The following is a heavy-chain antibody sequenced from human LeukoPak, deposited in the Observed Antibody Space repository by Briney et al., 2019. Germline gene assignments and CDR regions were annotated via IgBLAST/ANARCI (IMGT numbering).Heavy chain of an antibody. Sequence: GRSLRLSCAASGFTFSSYGMHWVRQDPGKGLEWVAVIWYDGSNKYYADSVKGRFTISRDNSKNTLYLQMNSLRAEDTAVYYCASSSSGWHYFDYWGQGTLVTVSS. CDR2: IWYDGSNK. CDR1: GFTFSSYG. CDR3: ASSSSGWHYFDY. V-gene: IGHV3-33*08. D-gene: IGHD6-19*01. J-gene: IGHJ4*02.